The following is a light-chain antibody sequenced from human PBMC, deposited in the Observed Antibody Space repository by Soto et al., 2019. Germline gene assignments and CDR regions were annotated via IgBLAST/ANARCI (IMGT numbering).Light chain of an antibody. CDR3: MQALQTPWT. Sequence: DIVMTQSPLSLPVTPGEPASISCRSSQSLLHSNGYNYFNWYLQKPGQSPQLLIYLGSTRASGVPDRFSGSGSGRDFTLKITRVEAEDVGVYYCMQALQTPWTFGQGTKVDIK. J-gene: IGKJ1*01. V-gene: IGKV2-28*01. CDR1: QSLLHSNGYNY. CDR2: LGS.